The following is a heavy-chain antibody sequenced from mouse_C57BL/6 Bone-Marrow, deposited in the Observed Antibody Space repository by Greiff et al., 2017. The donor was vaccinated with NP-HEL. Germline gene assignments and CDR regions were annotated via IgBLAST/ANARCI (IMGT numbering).Heavy chain of an antibody. D-gene: IGHD2-3*01. CDR2: ISSGSSTI. Sequence: DVHLVESGGGLVKPGGSLKLSCAASGFTFSDYGMHWVRQAPEKGLEWVAYISSGSSTIYYADTVKGRFPISRDNAKNTLFLQMTSLRSEDTAMYYCARPGGYYIWFAYWGQGTLVTVSA. V-gene: IGHV5-17*01. J-gene: IGHJ3*01. CDR3: ARPGGYYIWFAY. CDR1: GFTFSDYG.